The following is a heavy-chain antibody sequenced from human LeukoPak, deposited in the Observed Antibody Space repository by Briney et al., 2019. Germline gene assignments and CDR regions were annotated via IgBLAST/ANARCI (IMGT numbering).Heavy chain of an antibody. D-gene: IGHD1-20*01. CDR2: MYSFGNT. CDR1: EFTVSSTY. Sequence: GGSLRLSCAVSEFTVSSTYMSWIRQAPGKGLEWVSLMYSFGNTYYADSVKGRFTISRDNSKNTLYLQMNSLRAEDTALYYCARGKPVTGTPDYYSYGMDVWGQGTMVTVSS. CDR3: ARGKPVTGTPDYYSYGMDV. V-gene: IGHV3-53*01. J-gene: IGHJ6*02.